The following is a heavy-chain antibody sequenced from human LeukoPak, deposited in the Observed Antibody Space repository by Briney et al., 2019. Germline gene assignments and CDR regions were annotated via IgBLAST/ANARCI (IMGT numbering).Heavy chain of an antibody. CDR1: GGSMSNYY. V-gene: IGHV4-59*01. J-gene: IGHJ3*02. CDR2: VYYSGTT. Sequence: PSETLSLTCTVSGGSMSNYYWNWIRQPPGKGLEWIGYVYYSGTTNYNPSLKSRVTISVDTSKNQFSLKLSSVTAADTAVYYCARDRGEWRAFDIWGQGTMVTVSS. CDR3: ARDRGEWRAFDI. D-gene: IGHD3-16*01.